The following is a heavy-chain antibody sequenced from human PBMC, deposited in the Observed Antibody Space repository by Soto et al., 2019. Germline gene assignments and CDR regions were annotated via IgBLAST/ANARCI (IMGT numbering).Heavy chain of an antibody. V-gene: IGHV3-23*01. Sequence: PGGSLRRSCAASGFTFSSYAMSWVRPAPGKGLEWVSAISGSGGSTYYADSVKGRFTISRDNSKNTLYLQMNSLRAEDTAVYYCAKDLGVSVTPWVFDYWGQGTLVTVSS. CDR2: ISGSGGST. CDR3: AKDLGVSVTPWVFDY. J-gene: IGHJ4*02. CDR1: GFTFSSYA. D-gene: IGHD1-26*01.